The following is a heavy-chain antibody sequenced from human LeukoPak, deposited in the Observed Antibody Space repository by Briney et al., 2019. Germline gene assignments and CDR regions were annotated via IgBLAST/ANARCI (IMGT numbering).Heavy chain of an antibody. CDR2: ISSSSSYI. J-gene: IGHJ4*02. Sequence: PGGSLRLSCAASGFTFSSYWMSWVRQAPGKGLEWVSSISSSSSYIYYADSVKGRFTISRDNAKNSLYLQMNSLRAEDTAVYYCARDHQKLTIFGVAPVYWGQGTLVTVSS. D-gene: IGHD3-3*01. CDR1: GFTFSSYW. V-gene: IGHV3-21*01. CDR3: ARDHQKLTIFGVAPVY.